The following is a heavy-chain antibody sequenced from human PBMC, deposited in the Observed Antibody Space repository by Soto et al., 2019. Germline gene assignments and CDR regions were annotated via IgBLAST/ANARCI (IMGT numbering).Heavy chain of an antibody. D-gene: IGHD1-26*01. J-gene: IGHJ4*02. Sequence: QVQLVESGGGVVQPGRSLRLSCAPSGFTFSSYNMHWVRQAPGKGLEWVAVIGYDGSNKYYADSVKGRFTISRDNSKNTLYLQMNSLRAEDTAVYYCARERGSYSFDYWGQGTLDTVSS. V-gene: IGHV3-33*01. CDR3: ARERGSYSFDY. CDR1: GFTFSSYN. CDR2: IGYDGSNK.